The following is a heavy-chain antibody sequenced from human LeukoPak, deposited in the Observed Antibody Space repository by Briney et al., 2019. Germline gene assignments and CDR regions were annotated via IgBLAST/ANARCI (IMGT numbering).Heavy chain of an antibody. Sequence: SETLSLTCAVYGGSFSGYYWSWIRQPPGKGLEWIGEINHSGSTNYNPSLKSRVTISVDTSKNQLSLKLSSVTAADTAVYYCARHSRPPPHLQRKQWLAYYDYWGQGTLVTVSS. V-gene: IGHV4-34*01. CDR2: INHSGST. CDR1: GGSFSGYY. CDR3: ARHSRPPPHLQRKQWLAYYDY. D-gene: IGHD6-19*01. J-gene: IGHJ4*02.